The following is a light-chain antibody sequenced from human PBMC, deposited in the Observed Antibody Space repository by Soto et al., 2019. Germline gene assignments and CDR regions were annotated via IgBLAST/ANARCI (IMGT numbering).Light chain of an antibody. J-gene: IGLJ1*01. V-gene: IGLV2-8*01. Sequence: QSALTQPPSASGSPGQSVTISCTETNSAVGTYIYVSWYQQHPGKAPKLIIYKVTKRPSGVPNRFSGSKSGNTASLTVTGLQAEDEADYYCSSYTGSLNDVFGAGTKLTVL. CDR2: KVT. CDR3: SSYTGSLNDV. CDR1: NSAVGTYIY.